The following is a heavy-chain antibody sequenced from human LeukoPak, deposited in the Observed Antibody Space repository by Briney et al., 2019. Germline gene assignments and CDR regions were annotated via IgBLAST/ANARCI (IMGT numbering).Heavy chain of an antibody. Sequence: GRSLRLSCAASGFTFSSYGMHWVRQAPGKGLEWVAVIWYDGSNKYYADSVKGRSTISRDNSKNTLYLQMNSLRAEDTAVYYCAREAGTALSLDYWGQGTLVTVSS. V-gene: IGHV3-33*01. D-gene: IGHD6-19*01. CDR1: GFTFSSYG. J-gene: IGHJ4*02. CDR3: AREAGTALSLDY. CDR2: IWYDGSNK.